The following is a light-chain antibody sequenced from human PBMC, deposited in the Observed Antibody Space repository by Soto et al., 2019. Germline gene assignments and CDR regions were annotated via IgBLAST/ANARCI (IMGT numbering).Light chain of an antibody. J-gene: IGLJ3*02. CDR2: EVS. V-gene: IGLV2-14*01. Sequence: QSALTQPASVSGSPGQSITISCTGTSSDVGAYNYVSWYQQHPDKAPKLMIFEVSDRPSGVSNRFSGSNSGNPASLTIAWLQAADEADYFCSSYTSKSTLVFCGGTKVTVL. CDR3: SSYTSKSTLV. CDR1: SSDVGAYNY.